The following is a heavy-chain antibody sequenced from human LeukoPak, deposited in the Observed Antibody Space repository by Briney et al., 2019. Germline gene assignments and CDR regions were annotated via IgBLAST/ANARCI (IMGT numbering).Heavy chain of an antibody. CDR2: ISYDGSNK. CDR3: AKGYFDWLGEYYFDY. D-gene: IGHD3-9*01. CDR1: GFTFSSYG. J-gene: IGHJ4*02. Sequence: GGSLRLSCAASGFTFSSYGMHWVRQAPGKGLEWVAVISYDGSNKYYVDSVKGRFTISRDNSKNTLHLQMNSLRAEDTAVYYCAKGYFDWLGEYYFDYWGQGTLVTVSS. V-gene: IGHV3-30*18.